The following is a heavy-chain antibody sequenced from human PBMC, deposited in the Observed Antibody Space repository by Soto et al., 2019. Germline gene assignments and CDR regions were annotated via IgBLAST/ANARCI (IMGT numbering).Heavy chain of an antibody. CDR2: ISYDGSNK. CDR1: GFTFSSYA. Sequence: GGSLRLSCAASGFTFSSYAMHWVRQAPGKGLEWVAVISYDGSNKYYADPVKGLFTISRDNSKNTLYLQMNSLRAEETAVYYCARGSGSYLYYYGMDVWGQGTTVTVAS. CDR3: ARGSGSYLYYYGMDV. V-gene: IGHV3-30-3*01. J-gene: IGHJ6*02. D-gene: IGHD3-10*01.